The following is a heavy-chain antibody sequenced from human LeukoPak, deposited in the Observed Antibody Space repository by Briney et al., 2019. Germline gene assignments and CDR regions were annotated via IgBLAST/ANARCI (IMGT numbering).Heavy chain of an antibody. CDR3: ARALADYDFWSGYYADFDY. J-gene: IGHJ4*02. CDR2: ISAYNGNT. CDR1: GYTFTSYG. D-gene: IGHD3-3*01. Sequence: ASVKVSCKASGYTFTSYGVSWVRQAPGQGLGWMGWISAYNGNTNYAQKLQGRVTMTTDTSTSTAYMELRSLRSDDTAVYYCARALADYDFWSGYYADFDYWGQGTLVTVSS. V-gene: IGHV1-18*01.